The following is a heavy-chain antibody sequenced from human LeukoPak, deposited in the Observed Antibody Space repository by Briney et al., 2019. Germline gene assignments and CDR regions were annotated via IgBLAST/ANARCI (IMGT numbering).Heavy chain of an antibody. J-gene: IGHJ6*03. CDR1: GLTFSSYS. CDR3: ARELAVAGYYYYYYMDV. Sequence: GGSLRLSCAASGLTFSSYSMNWVRQAPAKGLEWVSSIRSSSSYIYYADSVKGRFTSSRDNAKNSLYLQMNRLRAEDTAVYYCARELAVAGYYYYYYMDVWGKGTTVTISS. CDR2: IRSSSSYI. V-gene: IGHV3-21*01. D-gene: IGHD6-19*01.